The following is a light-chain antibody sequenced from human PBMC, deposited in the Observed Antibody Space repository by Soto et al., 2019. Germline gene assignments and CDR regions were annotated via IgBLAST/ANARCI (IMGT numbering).Light chain of an antibody. Sequence: EIVLTQSPCTLSLSPGERATLSCRASQSVGNNYLAWYQQKPGQAPRFLIYDASSRATGIPDRFSGSGSGTDFTLTISRLEPEDFAVYYCQQYGSTPLTFGGGNKV. CDR3: QQYGSTPLT. CDR2: DAS. J-gene: IGKJ4*01. CDR1: QSVGNNY. V-gene: IGKV3-20*01.